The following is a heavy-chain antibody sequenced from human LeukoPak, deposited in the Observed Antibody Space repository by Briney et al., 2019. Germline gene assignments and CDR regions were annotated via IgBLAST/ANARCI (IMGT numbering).Heavy chain of an antibody. CDR3: ARSRKGYCSSTSCYGTQYYFDY. D-gene: IGHD2-2*01. V-gene: IGHV3-21*01. CDR2: ISSSSSYI. J-gene: IGHJ4*02. CDR1: GFTFCSIS. Sequence: GGSLRLSGAASGFTFCSISMNWVRQAPGKGLKWVSSISSSSSYIDYADSVKVRLTISRDNAKNSLYLQMNSLRAEDTAVYYCARSRKGYCSSTSCYGTQYYFDYWGQGTLVTVSS.